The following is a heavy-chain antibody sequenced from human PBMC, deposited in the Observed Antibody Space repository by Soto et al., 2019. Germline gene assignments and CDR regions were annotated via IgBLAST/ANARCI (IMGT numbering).Heavy chain of an antibody. CDR3: ARDDHIVVVPTSLGAMDV. CDR1: GGSISSNKW. V-gene: IGHV4-4*02. Sequence: QVQLQESGPGLVKPSETLSLTCAVYGGSISSNKWWSWVRQPPGKGLEWIGEIYHSGSTNYNPSLKRRVTISLDKSKNQFSLKLTSVTAADSAVYYCARDDHIVVVPTSLGAMDVWGQGTTVTFSS. D-gene: IGHD2-2*01. CDR2: IYHSGST. J-gene: IGHJ6*02.